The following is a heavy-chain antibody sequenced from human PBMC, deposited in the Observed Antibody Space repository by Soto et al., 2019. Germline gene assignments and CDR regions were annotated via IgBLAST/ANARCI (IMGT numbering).Heavy chain of an antibody. CDR2: IIPILGIA. J-gene: IGHJ5*02. D-gene: IGHD3-3*01. Sequence: QVQLVQSGAEVKKPGSSVKVSCKASGGTFSSYTISWVRQAPGQGLEWMGRIIPILGIANYAQKFQGRVTTTADKSTSTAYMELSSLRSEDTAVYYCARDHLSGEGYDFWSGSWFDPWGQGTLVTVSS. V-gene: IGHV1-69*08. CDR1: GGTFSSYT. CDR3: ARDHLSGEGYDFWSGSWFDP.